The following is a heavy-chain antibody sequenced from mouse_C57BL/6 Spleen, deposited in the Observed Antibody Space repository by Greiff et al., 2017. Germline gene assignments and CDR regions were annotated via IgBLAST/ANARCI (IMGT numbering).Heavy chain of an antibody. CDR2: FHPSNDGT. D-gene: IGHD1-1*01. J-gene: IGHJ2*01. V-gene: IGHV1-47*01. CDR1: GYTFTTYP. Sequence: VQLQQSGAELVKPGASVKMSCTASGYTFTTYPIEWMKQNHGKSLEWIGNFHPSNDGTKYNEKFKGKATLTVEKSSSTAYLELSRLTSDDSAVYYCARTDYCSSNFDYWGQGTTLTVSS. CDR3: ARTDYCSSNFDY.